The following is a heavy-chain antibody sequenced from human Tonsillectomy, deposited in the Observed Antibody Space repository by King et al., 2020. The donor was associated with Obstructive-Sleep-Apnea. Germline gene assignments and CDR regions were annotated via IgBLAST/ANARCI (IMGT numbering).Heavy chain of an antibody. CDR2: SNHRGTT. CDR1: GGSFNGYY. CDR3: ARSTFLKSGYDFFDF. Sequence: VQLPQWGAGLFKPSETLSLTCGVYGGSFNGYYWTWIRQPPGKGLEWIGESNHRGTTNYNPSLMSRVTISVDTSKNQISLRLSSVTAADTAVYYCARSTFLKSGYDFFDFWGQGILVTVSS. V-gene: IGHV4-34*01. D-gene: IGHD5-12*01. J-gene: IGHJ4*02.